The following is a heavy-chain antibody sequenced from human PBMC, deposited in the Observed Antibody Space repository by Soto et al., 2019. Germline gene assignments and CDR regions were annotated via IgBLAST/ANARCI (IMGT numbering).Heavy chain of an antibody. J-gene: IGHJ6*03. CDR2: IKQDGSEK. D-gene: IGHD2-2*01. V-gene: IGHV3-7*01. CDR3: AREAVVPAATNYYYYYYMDV. CDR1: GFTFSSYW. Sequence: GGSLRLSCVASGFTFSSYWMSWVRQAPGKGLEWVANIKQDGSEKYYVDSVKGRFTISRDNAKNSLYLQMNSLRAEDTAVYYCAREAVVPAATNYYYYYYMDVWGKGTTVTVSS.